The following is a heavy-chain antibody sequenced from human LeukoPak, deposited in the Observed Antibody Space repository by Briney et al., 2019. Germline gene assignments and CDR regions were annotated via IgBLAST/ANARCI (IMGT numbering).Heavy chain of an antibody. CDR2: VTNTGRST. D-gene: IGHD3-16*01. CDR1: GFSLSDYY. V-gene: IGHV3-11*01. Sequence: GGSLRLSCAVSGFSLSDYYMNWVRQAPGKGLEWISYVTNTGRSTNYADSVKSRFTISRDSAKNSVSLQLSSLTAEDTAVYYCARGRRGSYYTFQVWGQGTLVSVSS. J-gene: IGHJ4*02. CDR3: ARGRRGSYYTFQV.